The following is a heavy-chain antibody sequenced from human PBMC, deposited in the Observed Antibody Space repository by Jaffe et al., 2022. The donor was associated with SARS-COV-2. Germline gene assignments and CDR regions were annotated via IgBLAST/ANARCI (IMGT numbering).Heavy chain of an antibody. CDR2: IDPDGTVR. CDR3: TREGGEHSLDY. Sequence: EVQLVESGGGLVQPGGSLRLSCAASGFTFSAYWMHWVRQAPGKGLVWVSRIDPDGTVRNYTDSVKGRFTISRDNAKNMLYLQMNSLRAEDTALYYCTREGGEHSLDYWGQGNLVTVSP. CDR1: GFTFSAYW. V-gene: IGHV3-74*01. J-gene: IGHJ4*02.